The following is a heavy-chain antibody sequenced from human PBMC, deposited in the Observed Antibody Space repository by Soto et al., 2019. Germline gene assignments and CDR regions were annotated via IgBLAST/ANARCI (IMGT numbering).Heavy chain of an antibody. D-gene: IGHD5-12*01. V-gene: IGHV3-30*18. J-gene: IGHJ3*02. CDR2: ISYDGSNK. CDR1: GFTFSSYG. Sequence: GGSLRLSCAASGFTFSSYGMHWVRQAPGKGLEWVAVISYDGSNKYYADSVKGRFTISRDNSKNTLYLQMNSLRAEDTAVYYCAKGAWLQLGDDAFDIWGQGTMVTVSS. CDR3: AKGAWLQLGDDAFDI.